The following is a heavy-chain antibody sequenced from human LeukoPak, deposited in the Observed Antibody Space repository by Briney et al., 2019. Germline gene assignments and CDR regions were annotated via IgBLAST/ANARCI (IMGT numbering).Heavy chain of an antibody. CDR1: GFTFSSYN. Sequence: PGGSLRLSCAASGFTFSSYNMNWVRQAPGKGLEWVSSISSTSSYIYYADSVKGRFTISRDNSKTTLNLQMNSLRADDTAVYYCATAHYYDTSAYSDFWGQGTLVTVSS. D-gene: IGHD3-22*01. V-gene: IGHV3-21*04. CDR3: ATAHYYDTSAYSDF. J-gene: IGHJ4*02. CDR2: ISSTSSYI.